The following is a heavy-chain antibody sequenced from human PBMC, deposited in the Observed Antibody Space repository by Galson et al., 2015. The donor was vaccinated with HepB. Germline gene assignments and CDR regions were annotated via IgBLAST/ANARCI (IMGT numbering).Heavy chain of an antibody. CDR1: GFTVSSNY. CDR2: IYSGGST. D-gene: IGHD2-8*01. CDR3: AREPGYCTNGVCFFYGMDV. V-gene: IGHV3-53*01. Sequence: SLRLSCAASGFTVSSNYMSWVRQAPGKGLEWVSVIYSGGSTYYADSVKGRFTISRDNSKNTLYLQMNSLRAEDTAVYYCAREPGYCTNGVCFFYGMDVWGQGTTVTVSS. J-gene: IGHJ6*02.